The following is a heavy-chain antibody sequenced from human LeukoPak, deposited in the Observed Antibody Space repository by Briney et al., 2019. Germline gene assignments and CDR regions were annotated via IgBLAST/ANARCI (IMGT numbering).Heavy chain of an antibody. CDR1: GFTFSSYA. J-gene: IGHJ4*02. CDR2: ISSNGGST. D-gene: IGHD3-3*01. CDR3: ARAGAYYDFWSDNRSFDY. V-gene: IGHV3-64*01. Sequence: GGSLRLSCAASGFTFSSYAMHWVRQAPGKGLEYVSAISSNGGSTYYANSVKGRFTISRDNSKNTLYLQMGSLRAEDMAVYYCARAGAYYDFWSDNRSFDYWGQGTLVTVSS.